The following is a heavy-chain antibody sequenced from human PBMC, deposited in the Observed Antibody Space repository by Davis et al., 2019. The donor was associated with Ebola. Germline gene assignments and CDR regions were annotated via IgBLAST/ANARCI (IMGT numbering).Heavy chain of an antibody. Sequence: AGSLSLSCAASGFTSIHAWLTWVRQAPGKGLEWLGRVESNIDGRTTDYAAPVKGRFTISRDDSKNIVYLQMNSLKAEDTAVYFCTTDFHPDELGFCTRTTCLNAFDIWGPGTVVTVSS. CDR2: VESNIDGRTT. V-gene: IGHV3-15*04. D-gene: IGHD2-2*01. CDR3: TTDFHPDELGFCTRTTCLNAFDI. CDR1: GFTSIHAW. J-gene: IGHJ3*02.